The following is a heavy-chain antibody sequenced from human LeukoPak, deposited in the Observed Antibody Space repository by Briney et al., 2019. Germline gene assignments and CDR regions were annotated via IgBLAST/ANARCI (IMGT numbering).Heavy chain of an antibody. D-gene: IGHD3-3*01. J-gene: IGHJ3*02. CDR3: AKSQLVRFLEWFKKDDAFDI. Sequence: GGSLRLSCAASGFTFSSYSMHWVRQAPGKGLEWVAFISYDGSNKYYADSVKGRFTISRDNSKNTLYLQMTSLRAEDTAVYYCAKSQLVRFLEWFKKDDAFDIWGQGTMVTVSS. CDR1: GFTFSSYS. V-gene: IGHV3-30-3*02. CDR2: ISYDGSNK.